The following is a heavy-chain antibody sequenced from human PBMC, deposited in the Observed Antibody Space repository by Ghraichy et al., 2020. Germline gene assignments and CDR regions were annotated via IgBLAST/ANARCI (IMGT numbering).Heavy chain of an antibody. CDR2: INHSGST. V-gene: IGHV4-34*01. J-gene: IGHJ4*02. Sequence: SQTLSLTCAVYGGSFSGYYWSWIRQPPGKGLEWIGEINHSGSTNYNPSLKSRVTISVDTSKNQFSLKLSPVTAADTAVYYCARRAKEGVSIVVVPAVIPPYDYWGQGSLVTVSS. D-gene: IGHD2-2*02. CDR3: ARRAKEGVSIVVVPAVIPPYDY. CDR1: GGSFSGYY.